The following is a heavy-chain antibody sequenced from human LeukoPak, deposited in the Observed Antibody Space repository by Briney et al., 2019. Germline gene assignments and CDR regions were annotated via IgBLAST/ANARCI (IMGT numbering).Heavy chain of an antibody. Sequence: GGSLRLSCAASGFTFDDYAMHWVRQAPGKGLEWVSLISWDGGSTYYADSVKGRFTISRDNSKNSLYLQMNSLRAEDTALYYCAKGKFPYYYDSSGYYPFDYWGQGTLVTVSS. D-gene: IGHD3-22*01. V-gene: IGHV3-43D*03. J-gene: IGHJ4*02. CDR2: ISWDGGST. CDR1: GFTFDDYA. CDR3: AKGKFPYYYDSSGYYPFDY.